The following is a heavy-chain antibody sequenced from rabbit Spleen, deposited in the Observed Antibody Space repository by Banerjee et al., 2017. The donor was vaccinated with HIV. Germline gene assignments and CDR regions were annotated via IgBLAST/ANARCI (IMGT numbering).Heavy chain of an antibody. J-gene: IGHJ4*01. CDR3: ARDQAGYAGYGPYYFYL. CDR1: GFTLSSYY. D-gene: IGHD7-1*01. CDR2: IDPVFGIT. Sequence: QLEESAGGLVQPGGSLKLSCKASGFTLSSYYMNWVRQAPGKGLEWIGYIDPVFGITYYANWVNGRFTISSDNAQNTVDLQMHSLTAADTATYFCARDQAGYAGYGPYYFYLWGQGTLVTVS. V-gene: IGHV1S7*01.